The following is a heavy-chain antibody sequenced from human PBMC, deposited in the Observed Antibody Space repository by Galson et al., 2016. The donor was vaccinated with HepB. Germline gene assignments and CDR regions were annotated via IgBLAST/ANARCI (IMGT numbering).Heavy chain of an antibody. V-gene: IGHV3-21*01. Sequence: SLRLSCAASRFTFSAYTMNWVRQPPGKGLEWVSSIGSSDKYRFYADSVRGRFTISRDNAEKSLYLQMNSLRAEDTAVYDCAREGDSGYDSFDYWGQGTLVTVSS. CDR2: IGSSDKYR. D-gene: IGHD5-12*01. CDR1: RFTFSAYT. CDR3: AREGDSGYDSFDY. J-gene: IGHJ4*02.